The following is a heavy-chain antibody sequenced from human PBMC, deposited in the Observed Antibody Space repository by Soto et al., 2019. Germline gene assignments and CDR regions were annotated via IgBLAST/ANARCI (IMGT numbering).Heavy chain of an antibody. J-gene: IGHJ1*01. CDR3: ARVQSGSDYFMR. CDR1: GYTFTSYG. CDR2: ISAYNGNT. V-gene: IGHV1-18*01. Sequence: ASVKVSCKASGYTFTSYGISWVRQAPGQGLEWMGWISAYNGNTNYAQKLQGRVTMTTDTSTSTAYMELSSLRSEDTAVYYCARVQSGSDYFMRWGQGTLVTVSS. D-gene: IGHD2-15*01.